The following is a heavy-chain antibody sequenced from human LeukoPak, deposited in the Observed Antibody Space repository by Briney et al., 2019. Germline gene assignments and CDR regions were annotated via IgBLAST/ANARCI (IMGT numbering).Heavy chain of an antibody. CDR3: AGTRWLQF. CDR1: GGSFSGYY. Sequence: ASETLSLTCAVYGGSFSGYYWSWIRQPPGKGLEWIGEINHSGSTNYNPSLKSRVTISVDTSKNQFSLKLSSVTAADTAVYYCAGTRWLQFWGQGTLVTVSS. D-gene: IGHD5-24*01. CDR2: INHSGST. J-gene: IGHJ4*02. V-gene: IGHV4-34*01.